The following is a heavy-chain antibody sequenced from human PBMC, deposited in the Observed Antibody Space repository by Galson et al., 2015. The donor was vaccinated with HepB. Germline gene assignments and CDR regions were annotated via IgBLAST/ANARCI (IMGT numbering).Heavy chain of an antibody. J-gene: IGHJ4*02. Sequence: CAISGDSVSSNSVGWNWLRQSPSRGLEWLGRTYYRSSWSTDYALSLKSRITINPDTSKNQFSLQLNSVTPEDTAVYYCARAVRNQLLSEYWGQGTLVTVSS. CDR1: GDSVSSNSVG. V-gene: IGHV6-1*01. CDR2: TYYRSSWST. D-gene: IGHD1-26*01. CDR3: ARAVRNQLLSEY.